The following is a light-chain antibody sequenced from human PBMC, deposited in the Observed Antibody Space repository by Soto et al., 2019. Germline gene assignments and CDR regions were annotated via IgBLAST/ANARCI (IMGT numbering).Light chain of an antibody. CDR1: SSDVGGYNY. CDR3: SSYTSSSTPCV. V-gene: IGLV2-14*01. CDR2: DVS. Sequence: QSALTQPASVSGSPGQLITISCTGTSSDVGGYNYVSWYQQHPGKAPKLMIYDVSNRPSGVSNRFSGSKSGNTASLTISGLQAEDEADYYCSSYTSSSTPCVFGTGTKLTVL. J-gene: IGLJ1*01.